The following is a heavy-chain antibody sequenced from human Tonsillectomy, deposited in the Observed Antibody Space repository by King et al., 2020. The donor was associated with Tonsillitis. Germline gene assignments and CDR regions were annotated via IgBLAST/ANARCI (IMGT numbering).Heavy chain of an antibody. CDR2: ISYDGSKK. J-gene: IGHJ4*02. CDR1: GFTFSRYG. V-gene: IGHV3-30*18. Sequence: VQLVESGGGVVQPGRFLRLSCTASGFTFSRYGMYWVRQAPGKGLEWVAVISYDGSKKNYADSVKGRFTVSRDNSKNTLYLQMSSLRAEDTAVYYCAKDYYYDSSGYGYWGQGTLVTVSS. D-gene: IGHD3-22*01. CDR3: AKDYYYDSSGYGY.